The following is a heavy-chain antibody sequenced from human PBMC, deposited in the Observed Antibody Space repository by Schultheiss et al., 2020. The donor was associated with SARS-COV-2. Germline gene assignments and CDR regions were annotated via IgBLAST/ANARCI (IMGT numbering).Heavy chain of an antibody. CDR2: IYYSGST. V-gene: IGHV4-31*03. CDR3: ARGVRLEWLLHYYYYYGMDV. D-gene: IGHD3-3*01. Sequence: TLSLTCTVSGGSISSGGYYWSWIRQHPGKGLEWIGYIYYSGSTYYNPSLKSRVTISVDTSKNQFSLKLSSVTAADTAVYYCARGVRLEWLLHYYYYYGMDVWGQGTTVTVSS. CDR1: GGSISSGGYY. J-gene: IGHJ6*02.